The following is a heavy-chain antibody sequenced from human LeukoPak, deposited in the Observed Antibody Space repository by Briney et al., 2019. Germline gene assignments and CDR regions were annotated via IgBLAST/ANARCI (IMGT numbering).Heavy chain of an antibody. D-gene: IGHD6-13*01. CDR2: IYTSGGT. V-gene: IGHV4-4*08. CDR3: ARSYSSSWYSSFDI. J-gene: IGHJ3*02. CDR1: GGSISSYY. Sequence: PSETLSLTCTVSGGSISSYYWSWIRQPPGKGLEWIGRIYTSGGTNCNPSLESRVTILIDTPKNQFSLRLSSVTAADTAVYYCARSYSSSWYSSFDIWGHGTMVTVSS.